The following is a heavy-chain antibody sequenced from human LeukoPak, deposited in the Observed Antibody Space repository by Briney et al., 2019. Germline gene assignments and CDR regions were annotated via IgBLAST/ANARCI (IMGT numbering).Heavy chain of an antibody. Sequence: GASVKVSCKASGFTFTSYGITWVRQAPGQGLEWMGWIITYNGNTHYAQELQGRVTLTTDTSTNTAYMELRGLRSDDTAVYYCAKTTVTSEEYFYYYMDVWGKGTTVTVSS. D-gene: IGHD4-17*01. V-gene: IGHV1-18*01. CDR3: AKTTVTSEEYFYYYMDV. CDR1: GFTFTSYG. CDR2: IITYNGNT. J-gene: IGHJ6*03.